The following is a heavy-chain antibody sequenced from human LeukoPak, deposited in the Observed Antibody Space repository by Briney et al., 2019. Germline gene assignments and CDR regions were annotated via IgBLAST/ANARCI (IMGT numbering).Heavy chain of an antibody. D-gene: IGHD2-8*01. V-gene: IGHV4-34*01. CDR2: IDPSGST. CDR3: ARIRCGPTQHRCYNH. CDR1: GMSITGYY. Sequence: SESLSLTCGVHGMSITGYYWSWIRQPPGEALQWIGEIDPSGSTIENPSLKSRVTLSMDTSINQLFLTLTSVTAADAATYYCARIRCGPTQHRCYNHWGRGALVTVSS. J-gene: IGHJ5*02.